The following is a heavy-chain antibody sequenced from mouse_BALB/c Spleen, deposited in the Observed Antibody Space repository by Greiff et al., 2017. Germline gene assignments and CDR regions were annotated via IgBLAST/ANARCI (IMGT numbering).Heavy chain of an antibody. CDR2: IDPANGNT. V-gene: IGHV14-3*02. CDR3: ARDRESYRRYFDY. CDR1: GFNIKDTY. Sequence: DVQLQESGAELVKPGASVKLSCTASGFNIKDTYMHWVKQRPEQGLEWIGRIDPANGNTKYDPKFQGKATITADTSSNTAYLQLSSLTSEDTAVYYCARDRESYRRYFDYWGQGTTLTVSS. D-gene: IGHD3-3*01. J-gene: IGHJ2*01.